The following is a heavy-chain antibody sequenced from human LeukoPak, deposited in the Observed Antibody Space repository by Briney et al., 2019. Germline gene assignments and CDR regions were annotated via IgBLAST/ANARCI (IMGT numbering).Heavy chain of an antibody. J-gene: IGHJ6*02. D-gene: IGHD3-22*01. V-gene: IGHV3-30-3*01. CDR2: ISYGGSNK. CDR1: GFIFSSYA. Sequence: GGSLRLSCAASGFIFSSYAMHWVRQAPGKGLEWVAVISYGGSNKYYADSVKGRFTISRDNSKNTLYLQMNSLRAEDTAVYYCAREQAGDSSGYLYYYYGMDVWGQGTTVTVSS. CDR3: AREQAGDSSGYLYYYYGMDV.